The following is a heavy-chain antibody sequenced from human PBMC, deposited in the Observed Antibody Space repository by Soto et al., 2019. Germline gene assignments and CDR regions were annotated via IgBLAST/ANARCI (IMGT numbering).Heavy chain of an antibody. Sequence: EVQLVESGGGLVQPGGSLRLSCAASGFSFSNNDMHWVRQATGKGLEWVSGFGRVGDTYYSDSVKGRFTVSRENARNSFYLQMNSLRAGDTAVYYCVRRFCSGGSCPGIGLDYWGQGTLVTVSS. J-gene: IGHJ4*02. D-gene: IGHD2-15*01. CDR3: VRRFCSGGSCPGIGLDY. V-gene: IGHV3-13*01. CDR2: FGRVGDT. CDR1: GFSFSNND.